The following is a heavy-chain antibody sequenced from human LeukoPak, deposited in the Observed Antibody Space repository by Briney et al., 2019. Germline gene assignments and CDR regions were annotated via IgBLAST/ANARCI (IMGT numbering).Heavy chain of an antibody. CDR3: ARGIAAGGWFDP. CDR1: GFTVSSNY. Sequence: GSLRLSCAASGFTVSSNYMSWIRQPPGKGLEWIGYIYYSGSTNYNPSLKSRVTISVDTSKNQFSLKLSSVTAADTAVYYCARGIAAGGWFDPWGQGTLVTVSS. J-gene: IGHJ5*02. V-gene: IGHV4-59*08. D-gene: IGHD6-13*01. CDR2: IYYSGST.